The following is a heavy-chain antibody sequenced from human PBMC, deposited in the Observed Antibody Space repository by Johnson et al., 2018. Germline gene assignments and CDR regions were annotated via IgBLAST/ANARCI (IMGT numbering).Heavy chain of an antibody. J-gene: IGHJ3*02. CDR1: GFTFSSYW. CDR3: ARETMVRLNNTDAFDI. Sequence: VQLVESGGGVVQPGRSLRLSCAASGFTFSSYWMSWVRQAPGKGLEWVANIKQDGSEKYYVDSVKGRFTISRDNAKNSLYLQMNSLRVEDTAVYYCARETMVRLNNTDAFDIWGQGTMVTVAS. V-gene: IGHV3-7*01. D-gene: IGHD3-10*01. CDR2: IKQDGSEK.